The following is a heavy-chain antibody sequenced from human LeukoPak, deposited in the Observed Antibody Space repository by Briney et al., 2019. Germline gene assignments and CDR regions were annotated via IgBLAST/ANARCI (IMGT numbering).Heavy chain of an antibody. CDR2: MNPNSGNT. CDR3: ARDLNCSGGSCYSGWFDP. CDR1: GYTFTSYD. V-gene: IGHV1-18*01. D-gene: IGHD2-15*01. J-gene: IGHJ5*02. Sequence: ASVKVSCKASGYTFTSYDINWVRQATGQGLEWMGWMNPNSGNTNYAQKLQGRVTMTTDTSTSTAYMELRSLRSDDTAVYYCARDLNCSGGSCYSGWFDPWGQGTLVTVSS.